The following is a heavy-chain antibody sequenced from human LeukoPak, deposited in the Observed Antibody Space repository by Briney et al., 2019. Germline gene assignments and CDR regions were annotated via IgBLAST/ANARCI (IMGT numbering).Heavy chain of an antibody. V-gene: IGHV1-2*02. Sequence: ASVKVSCKASGYTFTDYYMHWVRQAPGQGLEWMGYINPNTGGTIFEQKFQGRVTMTRDTSIRTAYMEVRRLRSDDTAVYYCARGLESGILTGYLSYFDYWGQGTLVTVSS. CDR2: INPNTGGT. D-gene: IGHD3-9*01. CDR3: ARGLESGILTGYLSYFDY. J-gene: IGHJ4*02. CDR1: GYTFTDYY.